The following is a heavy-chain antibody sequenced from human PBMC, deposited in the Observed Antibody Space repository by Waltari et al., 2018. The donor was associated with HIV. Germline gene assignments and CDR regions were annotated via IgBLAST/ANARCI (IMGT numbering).Heavy chain of an antibody. J-gene: IGHJ3*01. V-gene: IGHV4-31*03. CDR1: GGSTSNGNYY. CDR2: VYYSGST. CDR3: ARVHIVGRRGPDAFDV. Sequence: QVQLQESGPGLVKPSQTLSLSCTVSGGSTSNGNYYWTWIRQYPGKGLEWCGHVYYSGSTYHNPSLKSRLTISRDTAENQFSLRLSSGTAADTAVDYCARVHIVGRRGPDAFDVWGQGTMVTVSS. D-gene: IGHD2-21*01.